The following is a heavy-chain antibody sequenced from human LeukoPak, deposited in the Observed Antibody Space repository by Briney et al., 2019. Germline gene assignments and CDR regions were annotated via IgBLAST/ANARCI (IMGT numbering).Heavy chain of an antibody. J-gene: IGHJ4*02. Sequence: SETLSLTCSVSGGSISNYYWSWIRQPPGKGLEWIGYIYYSGSTNYNPSLKSRLTMSVDTSKNQFSLRLGSVTAADTAVYYCARHVVASSPLAYWGQGTLVTVSS. CDR2: IYYSGST. D-gene: IGHD2-21*01. CDR1: GGSISNYY. CDR3: ARHVVASSPLAY. V-gene: IGHV4-59*08.